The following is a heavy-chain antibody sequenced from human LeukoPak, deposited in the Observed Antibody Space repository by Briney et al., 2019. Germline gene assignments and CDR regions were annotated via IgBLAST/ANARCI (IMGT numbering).Heavy chain of an antibody. Sequence: PSETLSLTCTVSGYSISSGYYWGWIRQPPGKGLEWIGSIYHSGSTYYNPSLKSRVTISVDTSKNQFSLKLSSVTAADTAVYYCARLDRGWFDPWGQGTLVTVSS. V-gene: IGHV4-38-2*02. CDR3: ARLDRGWFDP. J-gene: IGHJ5*02. CDR1: GYSISSGYY. CDR2: IYHSGST. D-gene: IGHD3-22*01.